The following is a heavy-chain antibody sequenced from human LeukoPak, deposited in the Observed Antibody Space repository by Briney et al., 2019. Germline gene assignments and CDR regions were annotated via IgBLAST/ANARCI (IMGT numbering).Heavy chain of an antibody. D-gene: IGHD1-1*01. CDR3: ARDGAERPHYMDV. CDR2: ISAYNGKT. Sequence: GASVKVSCKASGYTFTIYDITWVRQAPGQGLEWMGWISAYNGKTNYAQKVQGRVTMTTDTSTSTAYMELRSLRSDDTAVYYCARDGAERPHYMDVWGKGTTVTVSS. CDR1: GYTFTIYD. V-gene: IGHV1-18*01. J-gene: IGHJ6*03.